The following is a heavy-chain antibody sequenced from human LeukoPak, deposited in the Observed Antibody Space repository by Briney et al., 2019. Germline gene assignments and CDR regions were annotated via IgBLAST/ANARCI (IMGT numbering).Heavy chain of an antibody. CDR1: GGSISGYY. CDR3: ATDASGWYYFDY. J-gene: IGHJ4*02. Sequence: SQTLSLTCTVSGGSISGYYGNWIPQPAGKRLEWIGRIYSSGTTNYNPSLKSRVTMSVDTSKNQFSLKLNSVTAADTAVYYCATDASGWYYFDYWGQGTLVTVSS. CDR2: IYSSGTT. V-gene: IGHV4-4*07. D-gene: IGHD6-19*01.